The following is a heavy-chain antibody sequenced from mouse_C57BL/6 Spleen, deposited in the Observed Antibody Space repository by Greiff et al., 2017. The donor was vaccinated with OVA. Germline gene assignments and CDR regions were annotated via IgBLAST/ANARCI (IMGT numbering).Heavy chain of an antibody. Sequence: QVQLKQPGAELVKPGASVKLSCKASGYTFTSYWMHWVKQRPGRGLEWIGRIDPNSGGTKYNEKFKSKATLTVDKPSSTAYMQLSGLTSEDSAVYYCARLGGLRPDVWGTGTTVTVSS. J-gene: IGHJ1*03. CDR3: ARLGGLRPDV. D-gene: IGHD2-4*01. V-gene: IGHV1-72*01. CDR1: GYTFTSYW. CDR2: IDPNSGGT.